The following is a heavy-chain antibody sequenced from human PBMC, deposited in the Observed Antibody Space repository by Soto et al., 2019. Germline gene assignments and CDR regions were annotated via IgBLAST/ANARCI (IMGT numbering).Heavy chain of an antibody. CDR2: IKQDGNEA. CDR3: AGIQNNWFDP. D-gene: IGHD1-20*01. Sequence: EVQLVESGGGLVQPGGSLRLSGAVSRFTFTSSWMSWVRQAPGKGLEWVANIKQDGNEAYYLDSVKGRFTISRDNAWTSLYLQMNSLSADDTAVYYCAGIQNNWFDPWGQGTLVTVAS. V-gene: IGHV3-7*01. J-gene: IGHJ5*02. CDR1: RFTFTSSW.